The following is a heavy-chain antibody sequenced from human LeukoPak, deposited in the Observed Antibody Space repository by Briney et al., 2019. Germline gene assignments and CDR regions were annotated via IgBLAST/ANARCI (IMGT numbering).Heavy chain of an antibody. CDR1: GFTFSSYA. D-gene: IGHD1-14*01. CDR3: AKDNRLNDAFDI. CDR2: IWYDGSNK. J-gene: IGHJ3*02. Sequence: GGSLRLSCAASGFTFSSYAMSWVRQAPGKGLEWVAVIWYDGSNKYYADSVKGRFTISRDNSKNTLYLQMNSLRAEDTAVYYCAKDNRLNDAFDIWGQGTMVTVSS. V-gene: IGHV3-33*06.